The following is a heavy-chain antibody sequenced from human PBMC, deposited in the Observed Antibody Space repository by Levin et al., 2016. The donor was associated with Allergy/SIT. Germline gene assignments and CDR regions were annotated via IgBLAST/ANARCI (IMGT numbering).Heavy chain of an antibody. CDR3: ARGAGYYDTSGYYYFDY. CDR1: GFTFDNYV. Sequence: GESLKISCAASGFTFDNYVMHWVRQAPGKGLEWVSLISGDGGNTYYADSVKGRFTISRDNSKNSLYLQMNSLRTEDTALYYCARGAGYYDTSGYYYFDYWGQGTLVTVSS. V-gene: IGHV3-43*02. CDR2: ISGDGGNT. D-gene: IGHD3-22*01. J-gene: IGHJ4*02.